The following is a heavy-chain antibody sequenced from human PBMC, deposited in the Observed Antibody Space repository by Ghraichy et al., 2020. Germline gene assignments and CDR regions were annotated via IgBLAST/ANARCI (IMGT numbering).Heavy chain of an antibody. CDR2: ISGSGENT. V-gene: IGHV3-23*01. J-gene: IGHJ4*02. CDR1: GFTFNNYA. D-gene: IGHD6-6*01. Sequence: GESLNISCVASGFTFNNYAMAWVRQAPGKGLEWVSSISGSGENTYSADPVKGRFSISRDNWKNTLYLQMNSLSAEDTAVYYCAKDLIAARTSWGQGTLVTVSS. CDR3: AKDLIAARTS.